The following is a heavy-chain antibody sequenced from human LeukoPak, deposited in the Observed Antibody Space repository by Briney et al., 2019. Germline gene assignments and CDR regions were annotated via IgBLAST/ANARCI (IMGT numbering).Heavy chain of an antibody. Sequence: PGGSLRLSCAASGFTFSRSWMGWVRQAPGKGLEWVANIKQDGTSKYYVDSVMGRFTISRDNAENSVYLQMNSLSAGDTAVYYCARHGDYCFDLWGPGTWVTVSS. J-gene: IGHJ4*02. CDR1: GFTFSRSW. D-gene: IGHD2-21*01. CDR3: ARHGDYCFDL. V-gene: IGHV3-7*02. CDR2: IKQDGTSK.